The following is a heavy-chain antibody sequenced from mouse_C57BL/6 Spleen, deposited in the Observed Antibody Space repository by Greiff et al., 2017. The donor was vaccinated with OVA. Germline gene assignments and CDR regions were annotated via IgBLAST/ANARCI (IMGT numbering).Heavy chain of an antibody. V-gene: IGHV1-69*01. J-gene: IGHJ4*01. CDR1: GYTFTSYW. CDR2: IDPSDSYT. Sequence: VQLQQSGAELVMPGASVKLSCKASGYTFTSYWMHWVKQRPGQGLEWIGEIDPSDSYTNYNQKFKGKSTLTVDKSSSTAYMQLSSLTSEDSAVYYCARDVYYYAMDYWGQGTSVTVSS. CDR3: ARDVYYYAMDY.